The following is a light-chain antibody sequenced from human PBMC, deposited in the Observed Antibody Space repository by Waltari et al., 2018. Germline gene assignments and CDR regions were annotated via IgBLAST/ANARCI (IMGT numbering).Light chain of an antibody. J-gene: IGLJ3*02. CDR2: RNS. CDR1: SSNLGSTP. V-gene: IGLV1-47*01. Sequence: QSVLTQPPSASGTPGQRVTISCSGSSSNLGSTPLSWNQHLPGPAPKPLIYRNSQRPSGVPDRLSGSKSGTSASLAMSGLRSEDEADYYCAAWDNSLSAWVFGGGTKLTVL. CDR3: AAWDNSLSAWV.